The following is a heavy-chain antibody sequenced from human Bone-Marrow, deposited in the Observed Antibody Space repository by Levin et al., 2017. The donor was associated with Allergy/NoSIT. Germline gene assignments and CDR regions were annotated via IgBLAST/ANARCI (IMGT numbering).Heavy chain of an antibody. Sequence: QAGGSLRLSCAASGLKFDSYAMSWVRQVPGKGLEWVSGISGGGGSTYYADSVKGRFSISRDNSKNTVFLQMNSLRVEDTAVYYCAKDLDIVATVIDCWGQGTLVTVSS. J-gene: IGHJ4*02. V-gene: IGHV3-23*01. CDR3: AKDLDIVATVIDC. D-gene: IGHD5-12*01. CDR2: ISGGGGST. CDR1: GLKFDSYA.